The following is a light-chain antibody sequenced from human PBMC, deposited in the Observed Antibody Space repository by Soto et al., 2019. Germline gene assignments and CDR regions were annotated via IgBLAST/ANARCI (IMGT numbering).Light chain of an antibody. CDR1: SSDVGAYNL. CDR2: DVY. J-gene: IGLJ1*01. V-gene: IGLV2-14*01. Sequence: QSVLTQPASVSGSPGQSITISCTGTSSDVGAYNLVSWYQQHPGRAPKLMIYDVYDRPSGVSNRFSGSKSGNTASLTISGLQAEDKADYYCAAWDDSLNGFYVFGTGTKVTVL. CDR3: AAWDDSLNGFYV.